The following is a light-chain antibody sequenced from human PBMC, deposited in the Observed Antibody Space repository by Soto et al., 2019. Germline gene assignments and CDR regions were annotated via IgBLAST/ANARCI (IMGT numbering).Light chain of an antibody. CDR2: GAS. J-gene: IGKJ1*01. CDR1: QSVGSK. V-gene: IGKV3-15*01. CDR3: QQYNDWPRT. Sequence: EIVMTQSPATLSVSQGERATLSCRASQSVGSKLAWFQQTPGQAPRLLIYGASTRATGILARFSGSGSGSEFTLTISSLQSEDFAVYYCQQYNDWPRTFGQGTKVEIK.